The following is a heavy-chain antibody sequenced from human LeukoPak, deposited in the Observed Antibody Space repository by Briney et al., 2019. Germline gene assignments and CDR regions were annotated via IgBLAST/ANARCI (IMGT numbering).Heavy chain of an antibody. D-gene: IGHD3-10*01. CDR1: GASFSSNY. CDR3: ARSYAFGSGFDP. V-gene: IGHV4-4*07. J-gene: IGHJ5*02. CDR2: IYTSGST. Sequence: SETLSLTCSVSGASFSSNYWSWIRQPAGKGLEWIGRIYTSGSTNYNPSLKSRVTISVDTSKNQFSLKLSSVTAADTAVYYCARSYAFGSGFDPWGQGTLVTVSS.